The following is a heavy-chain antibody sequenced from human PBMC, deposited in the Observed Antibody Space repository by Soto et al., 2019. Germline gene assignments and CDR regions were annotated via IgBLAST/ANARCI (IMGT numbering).Heavy chain of an antibody. CDR1: GGSISSYC. Sequence: SETLSLTCTVSGGSISSYCWSWIRQPPGKGLEWIGYIYYSGSTNYNPSLKSRVTISVDTSKNQFSLKLSSVTAADTAVYYCASHVVTNDFGYYYYYTDVWGKGTTVTVSS. CDR2: IYYSGST. CDR3: ASHVVTNDFGYYYYYTDV. V-gene: IGHV4-59*08. D-gene: IGHD3-3*01. J-gene: IGHJ6*03.